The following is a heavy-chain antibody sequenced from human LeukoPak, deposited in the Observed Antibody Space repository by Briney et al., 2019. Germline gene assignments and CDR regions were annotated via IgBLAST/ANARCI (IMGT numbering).Heavy chain of an antibody. CDR2: IYYSGST. D-gene: IGHD5-12*01. J-gene: IGHJ4*02. CDR3: ARDYSGYDLAFDY. V-gene: IGHV4-61*05. CDR1: GGSISSSSYY. Sequence: SETLSLTCTVSGGSISSSSYYWGWIRQPPGKGLEWIGYIYYSGSTNYNPSLKSRVTISVDMSKNQFSLKLSSVTAADTAVYYCARDYSGYDLAFDYWGQGTLVTVSS.